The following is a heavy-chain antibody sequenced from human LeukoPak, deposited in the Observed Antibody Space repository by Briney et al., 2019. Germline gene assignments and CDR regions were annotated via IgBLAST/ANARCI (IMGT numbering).Heavy chain of an antibody. J-gene: IGHJ5*02. V-gene: IGHV1-18*01. CDR3: ASHLSGHNWFDP. CDR2: ISAYNGNT. Sequence: ASVKVSCKAPGYTFTSYGISWVRQAPGQGLEWMGWISAYNGNTNYAQKLQGRVTMTTDTSTSTAYMELRSLRSDDTAVYYCASHLSGHNWFDPWGQGTLVTVSS. D-gene: IGHD1-26*01. CDR1: GYTFTSYG.